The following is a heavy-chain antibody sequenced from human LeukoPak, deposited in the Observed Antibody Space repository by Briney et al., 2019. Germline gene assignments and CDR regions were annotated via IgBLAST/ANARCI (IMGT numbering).Heavy chain of an antibody. D-gene: IGHD3-22*01. J-gene: IGHJ4*02. CDR2: ISYDGSAK. CDR3: ARAAYYDSSGYYYHTEDY. V-gene: IGHV3-30*03. CDR1: GFTFSNYG. Sequence: PGRSLRLSCAASGFTFSNYGMHWVRQAPGKGLEWVAVISYDGSAKYYGDSVKGRFTISRDSSTNTLYLQMNSLRAEDTAVYYCARAAYYDSSGYYYHTEDYWGQGTLVTVSS.